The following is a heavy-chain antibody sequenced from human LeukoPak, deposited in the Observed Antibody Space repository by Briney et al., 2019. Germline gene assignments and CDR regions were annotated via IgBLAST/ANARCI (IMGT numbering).Heavy chain of an antibody. Sequence: GGSLRLSCAASGFTVSSNYMSWVRQAPGKGLEWVSVIYSGGSTYYADSVKGRFTISRDNSKNTLYLQMNSLRAEDTAVYYCARNSGVVIAVSYYYYGRGVGAKGPRFTAS. CDR3: ARNSGVVIAVSYYYYGRGV. CDR1: GFTVSSNY. CDR2: IYSGGST. V-gene: IGHV3-66*01. J-gene: IGHJ6*04. D-gene: IGHD2-21*01.